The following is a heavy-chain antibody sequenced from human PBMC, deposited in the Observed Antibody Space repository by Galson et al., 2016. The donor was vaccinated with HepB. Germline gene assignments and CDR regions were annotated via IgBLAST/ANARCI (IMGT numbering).Heavy chain of an antibody. CDR2: MYNSGST. CDR1: GSSITSHY. Sequence: SETLSLTCTVSGSSITSHYWSWLRQPPGKGLEWIGYMYNSGSTHYNPSLKSRVTISVDTSKNQFSLKQSSVTAADTAVYYCARMLSDRSGFYYFDYGGQGILVIVSS. D-gene: IGHD3-22*01. J-gene: IGHJ4*02. CDR3: ARMLSDRSGFYYFDY. V-gene: IGHV4-59*11.